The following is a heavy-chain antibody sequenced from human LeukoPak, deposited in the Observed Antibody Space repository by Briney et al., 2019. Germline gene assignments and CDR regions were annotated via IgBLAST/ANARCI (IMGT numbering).Heavy chain of an antibody. D-gene: IGHD6-6*01. CDR3: ASQMAGSSSQN. V-gene: IGHV4-59*01. Sequence: SETLSLTYTVSGGSISSYYWSWIRQPPGKGLEWIGYIYNSGGTRYNPSLKSRVTISVDTSNNHFCLKPSSVTAADAAVYYCASQMAGSSSQNWGQGTLVTVSS. CDR2: IYNSGGT. J-gene: IGHJ4*02. CDR1: GGSISSYY.